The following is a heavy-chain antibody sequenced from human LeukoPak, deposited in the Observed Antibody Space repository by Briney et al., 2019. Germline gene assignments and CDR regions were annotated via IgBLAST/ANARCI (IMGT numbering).Heavy chain of an antibody. Sequence: GESLKISCKASGYSFTTYWITWVRQMPGKGLEWMGIIYPSDSETRYSPSFQGQVTISVDKSINTAYLQWSSLKASDTAIYYCARQRGCDYWGQGTLVTVSS. D-gene: IGHD6-19*01. CDR1: GYSFTTYW. V-gene: IGHV5-51*01. CDR2: IYPSDSET. CDR3: ARQRGCDY. J-gene: IGHJ4*02.